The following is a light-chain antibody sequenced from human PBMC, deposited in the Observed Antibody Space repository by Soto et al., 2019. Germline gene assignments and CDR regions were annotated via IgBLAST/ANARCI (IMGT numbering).Light chain of an antibody. CDR1: QSISNN. CDR3: QQYNTWPPVT. V-gene: IGKV3-15*01. CDR2: GAS. Sequence: EIVMTQSPATLSVSPGERATLSCRASQSISNNLAWYQQKPGQAPRLLIHGASTRVTGIPARFSGSGSGTEFTLTISSLQSEDFAVYYCQQYNTWPPVTFGPGTKVDIK. J-gene: IGKJ3*01.